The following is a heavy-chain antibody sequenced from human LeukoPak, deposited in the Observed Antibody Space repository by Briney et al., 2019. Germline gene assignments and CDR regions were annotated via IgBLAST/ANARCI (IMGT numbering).Heavy chain of an antibody. CDR2: IYYSGST. CDR3: ARHSSGWYRDAFDI. J-gene: IGHJ3*02. Sequence: SETLSLTCTASGGSISSYYCSWIRQPPGKGLEWIGYIYYSGSTNYNPSLKSRVTISVDTSKNQFSLKLSSVTAADTAVYYCARHSSGWYRDAFDIWGQGTMVTVSS. CDR1: GGSISSYY. V-gene: IGHV4-59*08. D-gene: IGHD6-19*01.